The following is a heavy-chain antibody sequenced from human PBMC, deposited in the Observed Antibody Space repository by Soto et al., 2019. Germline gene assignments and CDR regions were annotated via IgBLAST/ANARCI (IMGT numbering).Heavy chain of an antibody. CDR2: NENRGNT. D-gene: IGHD6-19*01. Sequence: SETLSLAGTVSGRSLNRVINHWSWICQDPVTGLEWIGYNENRGNTYDNPALKGRVTVSIDSSLNLFSRKLNSVTAANTAVYYCAIESGKGSGPKRGKFDAWGQGSLLTV. CDR3: AIESGKGSGPKRGKFDA. J-gene: IGHJ5*02. CDR1: GRSLNRVINH. V-gene: IGHV4-31*03.